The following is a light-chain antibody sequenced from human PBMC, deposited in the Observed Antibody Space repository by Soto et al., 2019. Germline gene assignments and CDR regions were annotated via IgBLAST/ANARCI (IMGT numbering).Light chain of an antibody. Sequence: EIVMTHSPGTLSVSSGERRTTLSSRASQSVSSNLAWYQQKPGQAPSLLIYGAFTRATGIPARFSGSGSGTDFTLTISRLQSEDFALFYCQQYNGWPLTFGQGTKVDIK. V-gene: IGKV3-15*01. CDR2: GAF. J-gene: IGKJ1*01. CDR3: QQYNGWPLT. CDR1: QSVSSN.